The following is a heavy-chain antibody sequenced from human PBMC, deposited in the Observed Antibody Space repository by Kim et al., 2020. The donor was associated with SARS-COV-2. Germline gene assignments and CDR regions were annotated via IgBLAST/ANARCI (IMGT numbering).Heavy chain of an antibody. Sequence: SVKVSCKASGGTFSSYAISWVRQAPGQGLEWMGGIIPIFGTANYAQKFQGRVTITADESTSTAYMELSSLRSEDTAVYYCAREGNDSSSSWGYWGQGTLVTVSS. J-gene: IGHJ4*02. V-gene: IGHV1-69*13. CDR3: AREGNDSSSSWGY. CDR1: GGTFSSYA. D-gene: IGHD6-6*01. CDR2: IIPIFGTA.